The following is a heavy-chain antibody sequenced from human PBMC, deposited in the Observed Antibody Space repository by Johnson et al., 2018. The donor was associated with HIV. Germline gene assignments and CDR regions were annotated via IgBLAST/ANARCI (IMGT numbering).Heavy chain of an antibody. CDR2: ISYDGTKK. V-gene: IGHV3-30-3*01. CDR1: GFTFSSYA. D-gene: IGHD4-17*01. J-gene: IGHJ3*02. Sequence: QVQLVESGGGVVQAGRSLRLSCAASGFTFSSYAMHWVRQAPGKGLEWVAVISYDGTKKYYADSVKGRFTISRDNAKNSLYLQMNSLRAEDTAVYYCARDEGLDYGASLGALDIWGQGTMVTVSS. CDR3: ARDEGLDYGASLGALDI.